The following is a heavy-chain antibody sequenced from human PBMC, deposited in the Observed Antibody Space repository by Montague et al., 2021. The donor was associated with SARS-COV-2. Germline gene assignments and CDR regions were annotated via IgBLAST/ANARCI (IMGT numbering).Heavy chain of an antibody. D-gene: IGHD3-16*02. J-gene: IGHJ5*02. CDR1: GGSISSGGYY. CDR3: ARTLHDYIWGSYRSPYWFDP. Sequence: SETLSLTCTVSGGSISSGGYYWSWIRQHPGKGLEWIGEINHSGSTNYNPSLKSRVTISVDTSKNQFSLKLSSVTAADTAVYYCARTLHDYIWGSYRSPYWFDPWGQGTLVTVSS. CDR2: INHSGST. V-gene: IGHV4-39*07.